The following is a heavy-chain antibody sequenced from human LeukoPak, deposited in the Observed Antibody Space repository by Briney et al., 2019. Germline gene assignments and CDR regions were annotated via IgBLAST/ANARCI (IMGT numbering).Heavy chain of an antibody. V-gene: IGHV3-11*01. J-gene: IGHJ4*02. CDR2: ISSSGSTI. D-gene: IGHD3-22*01. CDR3: ARDPEYYDSSGTFDY. Sequence: AGGSLRLSCAASGFTFSDYYMSWTRQAPGKGLEWVSYISSSGSTIYYADSVRGRFTISRDNAKNSLYLQMNSLRAEDTAVYYCARDPEYYDSSGTFDYWGQGTLVTVSS. CDR1: GFTFSDYY.